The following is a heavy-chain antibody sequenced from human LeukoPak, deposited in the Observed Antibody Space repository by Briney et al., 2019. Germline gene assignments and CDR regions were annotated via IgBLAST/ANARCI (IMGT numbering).Heavy chain of an antibody. CDR2: INHSGST. CDR1: GGSFSGYY. CDR3: ARRSSCWSYYYGMDV. V-gene: IGHV4-34*01. D-gene: IGHD6-19*01. Sequence: SETLSLTCAVYGGSFSGYYWSGIRQPPGKGLEWIGEINHSGSTNYNPSLKSRVTISVDTSKNQFSLKLSSVTAADTAVYYCARRSSCWSYYYGMDVWGQGTTVTVSS. J-gene: IGHJ6*02.